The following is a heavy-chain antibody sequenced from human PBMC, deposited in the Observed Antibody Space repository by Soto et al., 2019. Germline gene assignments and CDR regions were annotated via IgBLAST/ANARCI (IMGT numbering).Heavy chain of an antibody. CDR2: ISGSGGST. D-gene: IGHD3-10*01. J-gene: IGHJ4*02. CDR3: AKAYGSGSPSADLIFDY. Sequence: GGSLRLSCAASGFTFSSYAMSWVRQAPGKGLEWVSAISGSGGSTYYADSVKGRFTISRDNSKNTLYLQMNSLRAEDTAVYYCAKAYGSGSPSADLIFDYWGQGTLVTVSS. V-gene: IGHV3-23*01. CDR1: GFTFSSYA.